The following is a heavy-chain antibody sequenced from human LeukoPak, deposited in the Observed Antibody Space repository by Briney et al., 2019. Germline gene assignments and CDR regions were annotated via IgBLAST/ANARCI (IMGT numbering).Heavy chain of an antibody. D-gene: IGHD4-4*01. V-gene: IGHV3-66*01. CDR1: GFTHRSNY. CDR2: DYSGGST. J-gene: IGHJ4*02. Sequence: PGGSPSLPCGASGFTHRSNYVSGARHAPGKALEWGSVDYSGGSTYYADSVKGRFTISRDNSKNKLNLQMNSLRAEDTAVYYCGRGDDYRDSPFGYWGQGTLVAVSS. CDR3: GRGDDYRDSPFGY.